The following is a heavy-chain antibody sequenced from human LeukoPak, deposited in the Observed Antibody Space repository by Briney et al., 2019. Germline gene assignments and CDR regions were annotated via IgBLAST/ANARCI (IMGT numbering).Heavy chain of an antibody. V-gene: IGHV3-23*01. CDR2: ISGSGGST. Sequence: HSGGSLRLSCAASGFTFSSYAMSWVRQAPGKGLEWVSAISGSGGSTYYADSVKGRFTISRDNSKNTLYLQMNSLRAEDTAVYYCAKEGGRFVVPFDYWGQGTLVTVSS. CDR3: AKEGGRFVVPFDY. D-gene: IGHD3-10*01. J-gene: IGHJ4*02. CDR1: GFTFSSYA.